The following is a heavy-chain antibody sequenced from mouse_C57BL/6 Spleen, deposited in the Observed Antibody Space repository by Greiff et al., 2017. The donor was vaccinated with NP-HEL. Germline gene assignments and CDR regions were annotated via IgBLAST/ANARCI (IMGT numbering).Heavy chain of an antibody. CDR3: ARESDYDGYYFDY. CDR2: IYPGSGNT. V-gene: IGHV1-76*01. CDR1: GYTFTDYY. J-gene: IGHJ2*01. D-gene: IGHD2-4*01. Sequence: QVQLQQSGAELVRPGASVKLSCKASGYTFTDYYINWVKQRPGQGLEWIARIYPGSGNTYYNEKFKGKATLTAEKSSSTAYMQLSSLTSEDSAVYFCARESDYDGYYFDYWGQGTTLTVSS.